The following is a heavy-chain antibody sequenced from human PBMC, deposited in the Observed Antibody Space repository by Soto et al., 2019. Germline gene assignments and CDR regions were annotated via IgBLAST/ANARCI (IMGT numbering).Heavy chain of an antibody. CDR1: GFTFTDYA. V-gene: IGHV3-23*01. J-gene: IGHJ4*02. CDR2: ITGSGRST. Sequence: LRLSCAASGFTFTDYALSWVRQAPGKGLEWVSKITGSGRSTYYADSVKGRFTISRDNSQTTLYLQMNSLRAEDTAVYYCAKPSGLATAGSAFDYWGRGTLVTVSS. D-gene: IGHD6-13*01. CDR3: AKPSGLATAGSAFDY.